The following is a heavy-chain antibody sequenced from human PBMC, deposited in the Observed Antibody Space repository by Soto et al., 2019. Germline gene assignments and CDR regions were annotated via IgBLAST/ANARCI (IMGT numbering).Heavy chain of an antibody. CDR3: AHSSPEGDFWSGGYVG. D-gene: IGHD3-3*01. CDR1: GFSLSTSGVG. V-gene: IGHV2-5*01. Sequence: SGPTLVNPTQTLTLTCTFSGFSLSTSGVGVGWIRQPPGKALEWLALIYWNDDKRYSPSLKSRLTITKDTSKNQVVLTMTNMDPVDTATYYCAHSSPEGDFWSGGYVGWGQGTLVTVSS. CDR2: IYWNDDK. J-gene: IGHJ4*02.